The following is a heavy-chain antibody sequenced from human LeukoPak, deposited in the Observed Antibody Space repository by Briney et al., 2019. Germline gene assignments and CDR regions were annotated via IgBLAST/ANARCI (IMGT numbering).Heavy chain of an antibody. D-gene: IGHD3-3*01. Sequence: SETLSLTCTVSGGPISSYYWSWIRQPPGKGLEWIGYIYYSGSTNYNPSLKSRVTISVDTSKNQFSLKLSSVTAADTAVYYCARDVRRGEYYDFWSGYYTGWFDPWGQGTLVTVSS. CDR1: GGPISSYY. CDR3: ARDVRRGEYYDFWSGYYTGWFDP. CDR2: IYYSGST. V-gene: IGHV4-59*01. J-gene: IGHJ5*02.